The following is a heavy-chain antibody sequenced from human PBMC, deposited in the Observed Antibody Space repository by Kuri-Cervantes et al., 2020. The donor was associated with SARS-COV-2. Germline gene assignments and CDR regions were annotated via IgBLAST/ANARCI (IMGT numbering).Heavy chain of an antibody. CDR3: ARSPGDGDYDPFDY. CDR2: ISSSSSYI. CDR1: GFTFSSYS. V-gene: IGHV3-21*01. D-gene: IGHD4-17*01. Sequence: GESLKISCAASGFTFSSYSMNWVRQAPGKGLEWVSPISSSSSYIYYADSVKGRFTISGDNAKNSLYLQMNSLRAEDTAVYYCARSPGDGDYDPFDYWGQGTLVTVSS. J-gene: IGHJ4*02.